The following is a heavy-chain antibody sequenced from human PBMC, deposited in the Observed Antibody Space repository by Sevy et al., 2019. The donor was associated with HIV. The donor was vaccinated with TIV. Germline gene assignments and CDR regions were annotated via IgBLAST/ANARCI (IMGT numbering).Heavy chain of an antibody. V-gene: IGHV3-11*01. CDR3: ARVLGIVATSYYFDY. D-gene: IGHD5-12*01. J-gene: IGHJ4*02. CDR2: ISSSGSTI. CDR1: GFTFSDYY. Sequence: GGSLRLSCAASGFTFSDYYMSWIRQAPGKGLEWVSYISSSGSTIYYADSVKGRFTISRDNAKNSLYLQMNSLRAEDTAGYYCARVLGIVATSYYFDYWGQGTLVTVSS.